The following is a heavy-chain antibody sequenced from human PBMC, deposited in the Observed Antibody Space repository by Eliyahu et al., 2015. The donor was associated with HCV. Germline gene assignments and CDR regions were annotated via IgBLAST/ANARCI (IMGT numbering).Heavy chain of an antibody. J-gene: IGHJ6*02. CDR2: IYYSGST. CDR3: ARDVGGVRGVKGLYYYGMDV. CDR1: GGSIXSYY. Sequence: QVQLQESGPGLVKPSETLSLTCTVSGGSIXSYYWSWIRQPPGKGLEWIGXIYYSGSTNYNPSLKSRVTISVDTSKNQFSLKLSSVTAADTAVYYCARDVGGVRGVKGLYYYGMDVWGQGTTVTVSS. D-gene: IGHD3-10*01. V-gene: IGHV4-59*01.